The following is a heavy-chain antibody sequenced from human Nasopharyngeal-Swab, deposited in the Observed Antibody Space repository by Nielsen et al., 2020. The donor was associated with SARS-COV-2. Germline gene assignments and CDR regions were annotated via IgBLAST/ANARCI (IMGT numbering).Heavy chain of an antibody. CDR3: AKGITMIVVVEGFDY. V-gene: IGHV3-30*18. D-gene: IGHD3-22*01. CDR1: GFTFSSYG. Sequence: GESLKISCAAPGFTFSSYGMHWVRQAPGKGLEWVAVISYDESNKYYADSVKGRFTISRDNSKNTLYLQMNSLRAEDTAVYYCAKGITMIVVVEGFDYWGQGTLVTVSS. CDR2: ISYDESNK. J-gene: IGHJ4*02.